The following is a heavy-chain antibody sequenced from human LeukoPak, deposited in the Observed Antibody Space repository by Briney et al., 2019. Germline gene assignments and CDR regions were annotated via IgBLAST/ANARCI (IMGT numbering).Heavy chain of an antibody. J-gene: IGHJ3*02. CDR2: IYHSGST. Sequence: SGTLSLTCAVSGGSISSSNWWSWVRQPPGKGLEWIGEIYHSGSTNYNPSLKSRVTISVDTSKNQFSLKLSSVTAADTAVYYCARGDSSGWNHDAFDIWGQGTMVTVSS. CDR3: ARGDSSGWNHDAFDI. V-gene: IGHV4-4*02. CDR1: GGSISSSNW. D-gene: IGHD6-25*01.